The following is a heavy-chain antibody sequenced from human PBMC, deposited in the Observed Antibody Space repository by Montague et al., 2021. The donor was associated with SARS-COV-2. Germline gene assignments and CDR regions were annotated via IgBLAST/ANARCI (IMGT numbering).Heavy chain of an antibody. CDR2: TSGRDGGI. CDR3: ARDSYYYGLGYGMDV. V-gene: IGHV3-23*01. D-gene: IGHD3-10*01. J-gene: IGHJ6*02. CDR1: GFTFSNSA. Sequence: SLRLSCAASGFTFSNSAMNWVRQAPGKGLEWVSGTSGRDGGIYYADSVKGRFTISRDNSKNVLYLQMNSLRAEDTAIYYCARDSYYYGLGYGMDVWGQGTTVTVSS.